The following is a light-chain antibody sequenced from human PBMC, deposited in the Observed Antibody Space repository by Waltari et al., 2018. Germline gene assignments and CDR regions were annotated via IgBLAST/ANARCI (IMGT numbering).Light chain of an antibody. CDR2: HFT. J-gene: IGLJ2*01. Sequence: QSALTQPASVSGSPGQSITIPCTGTSRDVGYFNHVSWFQHHPDSAPKLPSYHFTDRPSGISSRVYGSKSVSTASLTISGLQAEYEADYYCSSYTGRGTVIFGGGTKLTVL. V-gene: IGLV2-14*01. CDR3: SSYTGRGTVI. CDR1: SRDVGYFNH.